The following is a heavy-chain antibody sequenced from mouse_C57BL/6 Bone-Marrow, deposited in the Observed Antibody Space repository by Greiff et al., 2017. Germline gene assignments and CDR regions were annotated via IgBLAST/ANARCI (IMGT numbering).Heavy chain of an antibody. Sequence: VQLQQPGAELVKPGASVKLSCKASGYTFTDYWMHWVKQRPGQGLEWIGMMHPNGGSPDYNEKFKSEATLSVDKSSRTAYMELSSLTSEDSAVYNCARSYDYDDCTMDYWGQGTSVTVSS. CDR1: GYTFTDYW. J-gene: IGHJ4*01. CDR3: ARSYDYDDCTMDY. D-gene: IGHD2-4*01. V-gene: IGHV1-64*01. CDR2: MHPNGGSP.